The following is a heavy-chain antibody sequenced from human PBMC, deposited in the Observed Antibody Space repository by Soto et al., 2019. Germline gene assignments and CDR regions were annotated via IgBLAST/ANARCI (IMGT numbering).Heavy chain of an antibody. Sequence: PGESLKISCKGSGYSFTSYRISWVRQMPGKGLEWMGRIDPSDSYTNYSPSFQGHVTISADKSISTAYLQWSSLKASDTAMYYCARHTDSGYDNGPPDAFDIWGQGTMVTVSS. CDR2: IDPSDSYT. CDR1: GYSFTSYR. CDR3: ARHTDSGYDNGPPDAFDI. D-gene: IGHD5-12*01. V-gene: IGHV5-10-1*01. J-gene: IGHJ3*02.